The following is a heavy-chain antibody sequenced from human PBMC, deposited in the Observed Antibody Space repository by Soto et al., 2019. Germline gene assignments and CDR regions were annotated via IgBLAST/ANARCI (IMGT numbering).Heavy chain of an antibody. J-gene: IGHJ4*02. CDR1: GYTFTSYA. CDR3: ARSGSLDY. V-gene: IGHV1-3*01. D-gene: IGHD1-26*01. Sequence: ASVKVSCKASGYTFTSYAIHWVRQAPGQRLEWMGWINAGNGNTKYSQNFQGRVTITRDTSASTAYMDLSSLRSEDTAVYLCARSGSLDYWGQGTLVTVSS. CDR2: INAGNGNT.